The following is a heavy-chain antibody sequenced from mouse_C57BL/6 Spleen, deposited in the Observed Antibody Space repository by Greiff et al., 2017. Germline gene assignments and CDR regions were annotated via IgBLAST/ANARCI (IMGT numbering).Heavy chain of an antibody. CDR3: ARFYGSSPWFAY. CDR2: IYPGSGNT. J-gene: IGHJ3*01. D-gene: IGHD1-1*01. CDR1: GYSFTSYY. Sequence: QVQLQQSGPELVKPGASVKISCKASGYSFTSYYIHWVKQRPGQGLEWIGWIYPGSGNTKYNEKFKGKATLTADTSSSTAYMQLSSLTSEDSAVYYCARFYGSSPWFAYWGQGTLVTVSA. V-gene: IGHV1-66*01.